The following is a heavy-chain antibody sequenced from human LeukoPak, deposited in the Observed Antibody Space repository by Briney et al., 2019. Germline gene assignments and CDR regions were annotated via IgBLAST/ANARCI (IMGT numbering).Heavy chain of an antibody. V-gene: IGHV1-69*06. CDR1: GGTFSSYA. Sequence: ASVKVSCKASGGTFSSYAISWVRQAPGQGLEWMGRIIPIFGTANYAQKFQGRVTITADKSTSTAYMELSSLRSEDTAVYYYASWHMTTVTTLAFDIWGQGTMVTVSS. CDR3: ASWHMTTVTTLAFDI. CDR2: IIPIFGTA. D-gene: IGHD4-17*01. J-gene: IGHJ3*02.